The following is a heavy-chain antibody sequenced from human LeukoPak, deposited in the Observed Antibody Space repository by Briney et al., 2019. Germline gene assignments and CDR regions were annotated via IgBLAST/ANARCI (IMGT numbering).Heavy chain of an antibody. CDR3: ARGGGSWYYDSSGHDAFDI. CDR1: VGSISNFY. D-gene: IGHD3-22*01. J-gene: IGHJ3*02. V-gene: IGHV4-59*12. Sequence: KPSETLSLTCTVSVGSISNFYWSWIRQPPGKGLEWIGHIFSSGTTDYNPSLRSRVIISVDTSSNQFSLKLSSVTAADTAVYYCARGGGSWYYDSSGHDAFDIWGQGTMVTVSS. CDR2: IFSSGTT.